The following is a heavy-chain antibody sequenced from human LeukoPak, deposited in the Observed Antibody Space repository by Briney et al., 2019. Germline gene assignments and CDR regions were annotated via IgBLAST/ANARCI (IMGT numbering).Heavy chain of an antibody. J-gene: IGHJ4*02. CDR3: ARAGYVPIDY. CDR2: INHSGST. Sequence: SETLSLTCAVYGGSFSGYYWSWIRQPPGKGLEWIGEINHSGSTNYNPSLKSRVTISVDTSKNQFSLKLSSVTAADTAVYYCARAGYVPIDYWGQGTLVTVSS. D-gene: IGHD6-19*01. CDR1: GGSFSGYY. V-gene: IGHV4-34*01.